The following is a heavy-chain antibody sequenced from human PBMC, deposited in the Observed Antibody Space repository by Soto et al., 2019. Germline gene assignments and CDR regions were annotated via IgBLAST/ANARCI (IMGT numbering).Heavy chain of an antibody. J-gene: IGHJ4*02. Sequence: QVQLVQSGAEVKKPGSSVKVSCKASGGTFSSYAISWVRQAPGQGLEWMGGIIPIFGTANYAQKLQGRVTSTADKATSTAYIELSSLRPEDPAVYYCRYAVADTTYYFDFWGQGTLVTFSS. D-gene: IGHD6-13*01. CDR3: RYAVADTTYYFDF. CDR2: IIPIFGTA. CDR1: GGTFSSYA. V-gene: IGHV1-69*06.